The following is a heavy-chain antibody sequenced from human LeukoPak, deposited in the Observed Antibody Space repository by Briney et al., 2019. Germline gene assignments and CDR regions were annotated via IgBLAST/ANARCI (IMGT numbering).Heavy chain of an antibody. D-gene: IGHD2-15*01. V-gene: IGHV3-33*06. CDR1: GFTFSSYG. J-gene: IGHJ4*02. CDR2: IWYDGSNK. CDR3: AKERYCSGGSCLDY. Sequence: PGGSLRLSCAASGFTFSSYGMHWVRQAPGKGLEWVAVIWYDGSNKYYADSVKGRFTISRDNSKNTLYLQMNSLRAEDTAVYYCAKERYCSGGSCLDYWGQGTLVTVSS.